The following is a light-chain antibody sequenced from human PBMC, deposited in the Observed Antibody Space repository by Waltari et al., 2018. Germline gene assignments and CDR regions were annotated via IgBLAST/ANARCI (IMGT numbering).Light chain of an antibody. CDR1: ALSKKY. CDR3: YSTDFSGHDRV. J-gene: IGLJ3*02. Sequence: SYELTQPPSVSVSPGQTARITCSGAALSKKYASWYQQKSGQAPVLVIYEDIKRPTGIPERFSGSSSGTTATLTISGAHVDDEADYYCYSTDFSGHDRVFGGGTKLTIL. V-gene: IGLV3-10*01. CDR2: EDI.